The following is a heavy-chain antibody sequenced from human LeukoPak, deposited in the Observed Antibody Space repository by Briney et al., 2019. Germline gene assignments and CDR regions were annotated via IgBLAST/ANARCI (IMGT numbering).Heavy chain of an antibody. J-gene: IGHJ3*02. CDR1: GFTFGDYA. V-gene: IGHV3-49*04. Sequence: PGGSLRLSCTASGFTFGDYAMSWVRQAPGKGLEWVGFIRSKAHGGTTEYAASVKGRFTISRDDAKSIAYLQMNSLKTEDTAVYYCSSEGYYDSSGSDAFDIWGQGTMVTVSS. D-gene: IGHD3-22*01. CDR2: IRSKAHGGTT. CDR3: SSEGYYDSSGSDAFDI.